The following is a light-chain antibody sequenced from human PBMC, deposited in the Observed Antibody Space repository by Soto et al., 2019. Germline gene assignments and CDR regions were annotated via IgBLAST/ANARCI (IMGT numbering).Light chain of an antibody. V-gene: IGKV3-15*01. CDR2: GAS. CDR3: QQYNNWPLT. Sequence: EIVMTQSPATLSVSPGERATLSCRTSQSVSNNLAWYQQKPGQAPRLLIYGASTRATGIPARFSGSGSGTEFTLTISSLQSEDFAVYYCQQYNNWPLTFGGGTMV. CDR1: QSVSNN. J-gene: IGKJ4*01.